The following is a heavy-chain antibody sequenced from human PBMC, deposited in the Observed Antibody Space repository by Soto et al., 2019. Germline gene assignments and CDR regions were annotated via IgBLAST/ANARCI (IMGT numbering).Heavy chain of an antibody. Sequence: PSETLSLTCAVYGGSFSGYYWSWIRQPPGKGLEWIGEINHSGSTNYNPSLKSRVTISVDTSKNQFSLKLNSMTAADTAVYFCASDTGTSIHNWGPGILVTVSS. CDR1: GGSFSGYY. CDR3: ASDTGTSIHN. J-gene: IGHJ4*02. CDR2: INHSGST. V-gene: IGHV4-34*01. D-gene: IGHD1-26*01.